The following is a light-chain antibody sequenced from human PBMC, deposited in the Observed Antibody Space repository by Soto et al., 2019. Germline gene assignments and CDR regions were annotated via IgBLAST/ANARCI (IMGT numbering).Light chain of an antibody. CDR2: AAS. CDR3: QQLNTYPLT. V-gene: IGKV1-5*01. Sequence: DIQMTQSPSTLSASVGDTVTITCRASQTIGTWLAWYQQKPAKAPKLLIYAASTLQSGVPSRFSGSESGTEFTLTISSLQPEDFATYYCQQLNTYPLTFGGGTKVDIK. CDR1: QTIGTW. J-gene: IGKJ4*01.